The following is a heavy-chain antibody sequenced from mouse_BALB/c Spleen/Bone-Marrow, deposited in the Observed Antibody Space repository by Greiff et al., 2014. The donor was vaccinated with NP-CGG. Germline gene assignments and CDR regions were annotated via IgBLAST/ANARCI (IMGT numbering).Heavy chain of an antibody. D-gene: IGHD3-3*01. CDR2: ISNGGGST. V-gene: IGHV5-12*02. J-gene: IGHJ4*01. Sequence: DVQLVESGGGLVQPGGSLKLSCATSGFTFSDYYMYWVRQTPEKRLEWVAYISNGGGSTYYPDTVKGRFTISRDNAKNTLYLQMSRLKSEDAAMYYCARQGGTEYYAMDYWGLGTSVTVSS. CDR3: ARQGGTEYYAMDY. CDR1: GFTFSDYY.